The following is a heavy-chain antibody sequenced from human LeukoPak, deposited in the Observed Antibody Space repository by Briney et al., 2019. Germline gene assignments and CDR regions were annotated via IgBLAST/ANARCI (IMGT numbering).Heavy chain of an antibody. CDR2: INHSGST. V-gene: IGHV4-34*01. J-gene: IGHJ5*02. CDR3: ARRRMVRGVHWFDP. CDR1: GGDVSGYY. D-gene: IGHD3-10*01. Sequence: SETLSQTSDVYGGDVSGYYCSLISPLPRPRLHLFGEINHSGSTNYNPSLKSRVTISVDTSKNQFSLKLSSVTAADTAVYYCARRRMVRGVHWFDPWGQGTLVTVSS.